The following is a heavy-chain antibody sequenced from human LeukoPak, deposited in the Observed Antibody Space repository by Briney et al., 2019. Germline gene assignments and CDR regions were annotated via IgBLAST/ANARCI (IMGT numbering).Heavy chain of an antibody. CDR1: GFTFTTYW. Sequence: GGSLRLSCAASGFTFTTYWMHWVRQTPGKGLVWVSHINSDGSITSYADSVKGRFTISRDNAKNTLYLQMNSLRAEDTAVYYCARDDVDMANAVWGQGTTVTVSS. D-gene: IGHD5-12*01. V-gene: IGHV3-74*01. CDR2: INSDGSIT. J-gene: IGHJ6*02. CDR3: ARDDVDMANAV.